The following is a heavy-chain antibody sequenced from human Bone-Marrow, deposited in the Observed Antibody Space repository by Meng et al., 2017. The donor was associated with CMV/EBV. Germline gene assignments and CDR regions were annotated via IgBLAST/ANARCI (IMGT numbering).Heavy chain of an antibody. D-gene: IGHD3-3*01. J-gene: IGHJ4*02. V-gene: IGHV4-39*07. Sequence: GSLRLSCSVSGGPVTTGSYYWTWIRQSPGKGLEWIGSIYYSGSTYYNPSLKSRVTISVDTSKNQFSLKLSSVTAADTAVYYCARETYYDFWSGYYTRGVVDYWGQGTLVTVSS. CDR1: GGPVTTGSYY. CDR3: ARETYYDFWSGYYTRGVVDY. CDR2: IYYSGST.